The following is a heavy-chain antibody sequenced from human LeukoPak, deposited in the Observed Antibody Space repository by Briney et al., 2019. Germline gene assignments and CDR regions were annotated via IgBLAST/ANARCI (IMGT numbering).Heavy chain of an antibody. V-gene: IGHV1-8*01. CDR1: GYTFTIYD. D-gene: IGHD3-22*01. Sequence: ASVKVSCKASGYTFTIYDINWVRQATGQGLEWMGSMNPNSGNTGYAQKFQGRVTMTRNTSISTAYMELSSLRSEDTAVYYCARWGPAYYYDSSGQTPYGMDVWGQGTTVTVSS. J-gene: IGHJ6*02. CDR2: MNPNSGNT. CDR3: ARWGPAYYYDSSGQTPYGMDV.